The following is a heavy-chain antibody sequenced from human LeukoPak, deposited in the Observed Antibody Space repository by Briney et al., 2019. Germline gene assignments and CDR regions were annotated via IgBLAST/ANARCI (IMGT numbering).Heavy chain of an antibody. CDR2: INSDGSST. Sequence: GGSLRLSCAASGFTFSSYWMSWVRQAPGKGLVWVSRINSDGSSTSYADSVKGRFTISRDNAKNTLYLQMNSLRAEGTAVYYCARDSTEVDAFDIWGQGTMVTVSS. J-gene: IGHJ3*02. D-gene: IGHD4-23*01. V-gene: IGHV3-74*01. CDR3: ARDSTEVDAFDI. CDR1: GFTFSSYW.